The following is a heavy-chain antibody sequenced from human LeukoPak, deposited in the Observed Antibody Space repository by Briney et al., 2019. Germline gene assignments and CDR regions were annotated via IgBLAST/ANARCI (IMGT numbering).Heavy chain of an antibody. Sequence: SETLSLTCTVSGGSISSYYWSWIRQPPGKGLEWIGRIYTSGSTNYNPSLKSRVTMSVDTSKNQFSLKLSSVTAADTAVYYCARGGYSYGYDYYYGMDVWGQGTTATVSS. CDR2: IYTSGST. CDR1: GGSISSYY. D-gene: IGHD5-18*01. V-gene: IGHV4-4*07. J-gene: IGHJ6*02. CDR3: ARGGYSYGYDYYYGMDV.